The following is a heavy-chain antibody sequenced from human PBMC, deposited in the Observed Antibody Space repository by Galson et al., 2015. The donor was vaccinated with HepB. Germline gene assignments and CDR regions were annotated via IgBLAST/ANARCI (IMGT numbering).Heavy chain of an antibody. D-gene: IGHD3-10*01. CDR2: ISGSGGNT. CDR1: GFTFSSYA. CDR3: ARSSSGSYFYRLDV. V-gene: IGHV3-23*01. J-gene: IGHJ6*02. Sequence: SCAASGFTFSSYAMSWVRQAPGKGLQWVSGISGSGGNTHYADSVKGRFTISRDNSKNTVYLQTKSLTAEDTAVYYCARSSSGSYFYRLDVWGQGTTVTVSS.